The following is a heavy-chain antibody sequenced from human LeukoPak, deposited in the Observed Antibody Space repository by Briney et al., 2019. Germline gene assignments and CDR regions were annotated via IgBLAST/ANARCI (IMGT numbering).Heavy chain of an antibody. CDR1: GGSISSGDYY. CDR2: IYYSGST. V-gene: IGHV4-30-4*08. CDR3: ARDDSSGYRYGAFDI. Sequence: TSETLSLTCTVSGGSISSGDYYWSWIRQPPGRGLDGFGYIYYSGSTYYNPSLKSRVTISVDTSKNQFSLKLSSVTAADTAVYYCARDDSSGYRYGAFDIWGQGTMVTVSS. D-gene: IGHD3-22*01. J-gene: IGHJ3*02.